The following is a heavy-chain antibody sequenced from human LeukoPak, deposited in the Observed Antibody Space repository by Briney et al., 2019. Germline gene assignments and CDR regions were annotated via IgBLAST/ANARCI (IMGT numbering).Heavy chain of an antibody. CDR2: ISWNSGSI. Sequence: GGSLRLSCAASGFTFDDYAMHWVRQAPGKGLEWVSGISWNSGSIGYADSVKGRFTISRDNAKNSLYLQMNSLRAEDTALYYCAKDTYYDCSGYFDYWGQGTLVTVSS. D-gene: IGHD3-22*01. V-gene: IGHV3-9*01. CDR1: GFTFDDYA. J-gene: IGHJ4*02. CDR3: AKDTYYDCSGYFDY.